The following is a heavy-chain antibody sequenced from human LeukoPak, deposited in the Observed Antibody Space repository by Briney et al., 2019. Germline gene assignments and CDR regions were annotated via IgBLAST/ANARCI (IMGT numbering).Heavy chain of an antibody. V-gene: IGHV5-51*01. D-gene: IGHD5-24*01. J-gene: IGHJ4*02. CDR3: ARHCHSRDGHNGANDY. CDR2: IYPGDSDT. Sequence: GESLKISCKGSGYSFTSYWIGWVRQMPGKGLEWMGIIYPGDSDTRYSPSFQGQVTISADKSISTAYLQWSSLKASDTAMYYCARHCHSRDGHNGANDYWGQGTLVTVSS. CDR1: GYSFTSYW.